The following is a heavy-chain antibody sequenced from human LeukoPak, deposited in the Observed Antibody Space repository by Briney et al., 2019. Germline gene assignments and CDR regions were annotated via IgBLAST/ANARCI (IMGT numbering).Heavy chain of an antibody. J-gene: IGHJ4*02. CDR1: GFTLSSYW. CDR2: IDSDGSTT. D-gene: IGHD2-2*01. CDR3: ARGLTLLGYCSSTSCLMNY. Sequence: GGSLRLSCAVSGFTLSSYWMHWVGQAPGKGLVWVSRIDSDGSTTDYADSVKGRFTISRDNANNTLYLQMNSLRAEDAGVYYCARGLTLLGYCSSTSCLMNYWGQGTLVTVSS. V-gene: IGHV3-74*01.